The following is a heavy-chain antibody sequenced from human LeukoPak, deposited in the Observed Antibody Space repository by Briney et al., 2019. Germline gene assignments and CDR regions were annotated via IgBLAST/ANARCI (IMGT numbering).Heavy chain of an antibody. V-gene: IGHV3-7*01. D-gene: IGHD1-26*01. CDR2: IKQDGGEI. CDR3: ARDKVVGPTKFDS. Sequence: GGSLRLSCAASGFTFSRYWMSWVRQAPGTGLEWVANIKQDGGEIYYVDSVKGRFTISRGNAKNSVYLHMNSLRAEDTAVYYCARDKVVGPTKFDSWGQGTLATVSS. J-gene: IGHJ5*01. CDR1: GFTFSRYW.